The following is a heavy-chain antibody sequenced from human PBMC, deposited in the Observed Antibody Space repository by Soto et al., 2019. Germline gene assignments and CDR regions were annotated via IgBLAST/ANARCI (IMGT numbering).Heavy chain of an antibody. D-gene: IGHD2-15*01. CDR1: GFTVNTNY. V-gene: IGHV3-66*01. CDR2: MYSGGST. CDR3: ASSHCSGGTCYSMTLAY. J-gene: IGHJ4*02. Sequence: PGGSLRLSCAASGFTVNTNYMSWVRQAPGKGLEWVSLMYSGGSTHYADSVKGRFTISRDNSKNTLYLQMNSLRAEDTAVYYCASSHCSGGTCYSMTLAYWGQGTLVTVSS.